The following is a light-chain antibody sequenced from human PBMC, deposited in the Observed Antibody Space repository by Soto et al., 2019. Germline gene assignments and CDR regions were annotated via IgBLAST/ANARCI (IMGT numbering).Light chain of an antibody. CDR3: SSHTTSNTRV. V-gene: IGLV2-14*03. CDR1: SSDVGAYDF. Sequence: QSVLTQPASVSGSPGQSIAISCTGTSSDVGAYDFVSWYQQHPDKAPKLLIYEVSNRPSGVSDRFSGSKSVNTATLTISGLQAEDEADYSCSSHTTSNTRVFGTGTKVTVL. J-gene: IGLJ1*01. CDR2: EVS.